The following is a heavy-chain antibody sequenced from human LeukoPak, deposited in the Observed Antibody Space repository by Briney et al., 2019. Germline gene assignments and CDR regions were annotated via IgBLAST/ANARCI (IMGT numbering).Heavy chain of an antibody. CDR3: AGRVTGYSSGYVH. Sequence: GGSLRLSCVASGITFSNYAVSWVRQAPEKGLDWVSVISGSAHKIRYADSVKGRFTISRDNSENIVYLQMNNLRVEDTAVYYCAGRVTGYSSGYVHWGQGTLVTVSS. D-gene: IGHD5-18*01. V-gene: IGHV3-23*01. J-gene: IGHJ4*02. CDR1: GITFSNYA. CDR2: ISGSAHKI.